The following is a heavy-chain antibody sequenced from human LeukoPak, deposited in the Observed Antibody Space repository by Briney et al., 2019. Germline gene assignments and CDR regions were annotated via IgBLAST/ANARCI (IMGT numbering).Heavy chain of an antibody. CDR3: ARDSSGYYRGWFDP. D-gene: IGHD3-22*01. J-gene: IGHJ5*02. CDR2: IYYSGST. CDR1: GVSISSYY. V-gene: IGHV4-59*01. Sequence: SETLSLTCAASGVSISSYYWSWVRQPPGKGLEWIGYIYYSGSTNYNPSLKSRVTISVDTSKNQFSLKLSSVTAADTAVYYCARDSSGYYRGWFDPWGQGTLVTVSS.